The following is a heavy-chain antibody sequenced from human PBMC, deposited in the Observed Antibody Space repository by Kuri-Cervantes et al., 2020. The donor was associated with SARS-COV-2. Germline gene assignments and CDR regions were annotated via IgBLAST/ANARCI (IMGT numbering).Heavy chain of an antibody. D-gene: IGHD6-19*01. CDR1: GGSFSGYY. J-gene: IGHJ4*02. Sequence: SQTLSLTCAVYGGSFSGYYWSWIRQPPGKGLEWIGDINHSGSTYYNPSLKSRVTISVDTSKNQFSLKLSSVTAADTAVYYCARRGAVAGTVSYFDYWGQGTLVTVSS. CDR3: ARRGAVAGTVSYFDY. V-gene: IGHV4-34*01. CDR2: INHSGST.